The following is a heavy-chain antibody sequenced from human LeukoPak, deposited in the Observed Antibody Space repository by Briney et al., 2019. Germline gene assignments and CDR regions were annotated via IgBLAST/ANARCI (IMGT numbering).Heavy chain of an antibody. D-gene: IGHD6-19*01. CDR1: GYTFTGYY. CDR3: ASSGWVDAFDI. CDR2: INPNSGGR. J-gene: IGHJ3*02. V-gene: IGHV1-2*02. Sequence: ASVKVSCKASGYTFTGYYMHWVRQAPGQGLEWMGWINPNSGGRNYAQKFQGRVTMTRDTSISTAYMELSRLRSDDTAVYYCASSGWVDAFDIWGQGTMVTVSS.